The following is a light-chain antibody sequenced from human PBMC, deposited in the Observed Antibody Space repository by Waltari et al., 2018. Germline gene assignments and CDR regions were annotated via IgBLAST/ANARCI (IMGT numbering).Light chain of an antibody. CDR3: QQYGTSPRT. J-gene: IGKJ1*01. Sequence: EIVLTQSPGTLSLSPGARATLSCRASQRVTSTYLAWYQQKPGQAPRLLIYGASNRASGIPVRFSGSGSGTDYTLTISRLEPEDFAVYYCQQYGTSPRTFGPGTKLEIK. V-gene: IGKV3-20*01. CDR1: QRVTSTY. CDR2: GAS.